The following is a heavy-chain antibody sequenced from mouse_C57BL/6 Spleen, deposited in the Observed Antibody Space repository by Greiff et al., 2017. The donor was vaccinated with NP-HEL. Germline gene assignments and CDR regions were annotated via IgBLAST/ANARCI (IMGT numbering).Heavy chain of an antibody. J-gene: IGHJ3*01. CDR1: GFTFSDYG. Sequence: EVQVVESGGGLVKPGGSLKLSCAASGFTFSDYGMHWVRQAPEKGLEWVAYISSGSSTIYYADTVKGRFTISRDNAKNTLFLQMTSLRSEDTAMYYCARTLDYYGSSPFAYWGQGTLVTVSA. V-gene: IGHV5-17*01. D-gene: IGHD1-1*01. CDR3: ARTLDYYGSSPFAY. CDR2: ISSGSSTI.